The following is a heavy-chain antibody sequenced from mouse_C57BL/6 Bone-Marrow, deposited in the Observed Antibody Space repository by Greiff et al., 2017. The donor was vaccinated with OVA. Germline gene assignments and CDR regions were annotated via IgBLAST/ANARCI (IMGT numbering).Heavy chain of an antibody. Sequence: EVQRVESGPGLVKPSQSLSLTCSVTGYSITSGYYWNWIRQFPGNKLEWMGYISYDGSNNYNPSLKNRISITRDTSKNQFFLKLNSVTTEDTATYYCAKDYGSSPMDYWGQGTSVTVSS. V-gene: IGHV3-6*01. CDR1: GYSITSGYY. CDR3: AKDYGSSPMDY. D-gene: IGHD1-1*01. J-gene: IGHJ4*01. CDR2: ISYDGSN.